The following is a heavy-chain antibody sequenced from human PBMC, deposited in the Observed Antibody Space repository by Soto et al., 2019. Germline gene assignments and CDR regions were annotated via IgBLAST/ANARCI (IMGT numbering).Heavy chain of an antibody. CDR3: ATDRLPDYYGSGSYHFDY. CDR1: GYTLTELS. V-gene: IGHV1-24*01. D-gene: IGHD3-10*01. CDR2: FDPEDGET. J-gene: IGHJ4*02. Sequence: GASVTVSCKVSGYTLTELSRHWVRQAPGKGLEWMGGFDPEDGETIYAQKFQGRVTMTEDTSTDTAYMELSSLRSEDTAVYYCATDRLPDYYGSGSYHFDYWGQGTLVTVSS.